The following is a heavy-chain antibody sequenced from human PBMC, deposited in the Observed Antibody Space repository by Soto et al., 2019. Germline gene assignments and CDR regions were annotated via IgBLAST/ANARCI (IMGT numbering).Heavy chain of an antibody. CDR3: AREAPMDV. CDR1: GFTVSSKY. J-gene: IGHJ6*02. CDR2: IWSAGLI. Sequence: PGGSLRLSCAASGFTVSSKYMSWVRQAPGKGLERISVIWSAGLIYYADSVRGRFTISRDISKNILYLEMTSLRADDTAVYYCAREAPMDVWGQGTTVTVSS. V-gene: IGHV3-53*01.